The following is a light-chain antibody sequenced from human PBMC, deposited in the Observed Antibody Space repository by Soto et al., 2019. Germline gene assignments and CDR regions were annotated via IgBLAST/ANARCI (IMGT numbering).Light chain of an antibody. Sequence: QSALTQPPSASGSPGQSVTISCTGTSSDVGGYNYVSWYQQHPGKAPKLMIYAVSKRPSGVPDRFSASKSGNTASLAVSGLQAEDEAVYYCTSYAGSNHLVFGGGTKVTVL. V-gene: IGLV2-8*01. CDR3: TSYAGSNHLV. CDR2: AVS. CDR1: SSDVGGYNY. J-gene: IGLJ2*01.